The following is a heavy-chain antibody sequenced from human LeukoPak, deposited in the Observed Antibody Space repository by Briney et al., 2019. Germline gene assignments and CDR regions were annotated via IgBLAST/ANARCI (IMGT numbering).Heavy chain of an antibody. CDR2: ISSSSSYI. Sequence: GGSLRLSCAASGFTFSSYSMNWVRQAPGKGLEWVSSISSSSSYIYYADSVKGRFTISRDNAKNSLYLQRNSLRAEDTAVYYCARDRGGGEHFDYWGQGTLVTVSS. D-gene: IGHD2-21*01. CDR3: ARDRGGGEHFDY. CDR1: GFTFSSYS. J-gene: IGHJ4*02. V-gene: IGHV3-21*01.